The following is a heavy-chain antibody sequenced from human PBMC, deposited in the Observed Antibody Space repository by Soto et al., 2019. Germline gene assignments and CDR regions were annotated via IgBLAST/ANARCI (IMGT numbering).Heavy chain of an antibody. D-gene: IGHD2-8*02. CDR1: GGSFSGHY. J-gene: IGHJ4*02. CDR2: INHSGST. CDR3: ARTSWYYFDY. Sequence: QVQLQQWGAGLLKPSETLSLTCAVYGGSFSGHYWSWIRQPPGKGLEWIGEINHSGSTNYNPSLKSRVTISVDTSKNQFSLKLSSVTAADTAVYYCARTSWYYFDYWGQGTLVTVSS. V-gene: IGHV4-34*01.